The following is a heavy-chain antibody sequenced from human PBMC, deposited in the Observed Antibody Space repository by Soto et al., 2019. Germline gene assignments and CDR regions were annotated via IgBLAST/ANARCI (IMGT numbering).Heavy chain of an antibody. CDR1: GGTFSSYA. J-gene: IGHJ6*02. CDR3: AREELAYSSSAYYYYGMDV. V-gene: IGHV1-69*12. Sequence: QVQLVQSGAEVKKPGSSVKVSCKASGGTFSSYAISWVRQAPGQGLEWMGGIIPIFGTANYAQKFQGRVTITADESTSTAYMELSSLRSDDTAVYYCAREELAYSSSAYYYYGMDVWGQGTTVTVSS. CDR2: IIPIFGTA. D-gene: IGHD6-13*01.